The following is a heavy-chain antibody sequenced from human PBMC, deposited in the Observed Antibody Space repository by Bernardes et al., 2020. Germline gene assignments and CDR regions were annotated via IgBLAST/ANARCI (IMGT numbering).Heavy chain of an antibody. CDR3: ARRGALRKPLAPEGYYYYGMDV. CDR1: GGSISSSSYY. V-gene: IGHV4-39*01. Sequence: ETLSLTCTVSGGSISSSSYYWGWIRQPPGKGLEWIGSIYYSGSTYYNPSLKSRVTISVDTSKNQFSLKLSSVTDADTAVYYCARRGALRKPLAPEGYYYYGMDVWGKGTTVTVSS. J-gene: IGHJ6*04. D-gene: IGHD3-10*01. CDR2: IYYSGST.